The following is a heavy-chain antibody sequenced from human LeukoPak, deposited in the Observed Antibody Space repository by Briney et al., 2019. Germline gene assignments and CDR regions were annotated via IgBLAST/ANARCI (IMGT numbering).Heavy chain of an antibody. D-gene: IGHD3-22*01. CDR1: GFTFSSYW. CDR2: IWYDGSNK. J-gene: IGHJ4*02. V-gene: IGHV3-33*08. Sequence: GGSLRLSCAASGFTFSSYWMSWVRQAPGKGLEWVAVIWYDGSNKYYADSVKGRFTISRDNSKNTLYLQMNSLRAEDTAVYYCARGYYYDSSGYYQIFDYWGQGTLVTVSS. CDR3: ARGYYYDSSGYYQIFDY.